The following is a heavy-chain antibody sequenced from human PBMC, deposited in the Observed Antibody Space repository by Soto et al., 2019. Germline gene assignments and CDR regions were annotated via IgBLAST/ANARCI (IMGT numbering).Heavy chain of an antibody. J-gene: IGHJ4*02. D-gene: IGHD3-10*01. Sequence: QVQLVQSGGEVKKPGASVKVSCKASGYSFNTYGISWVREAPGQPLEWMGWISVNKGITNYAQTFQGRIIMTTDRSTSTAYMELRSLRSDDTAVYYCARVWVRGEVDFLGQGTLVTVSS. CDR3: ARVWVRGEVDF. CDR2: ISVNKGIT. V-gene: IGHV1-18*01. CDR1: GYSFNTYG.